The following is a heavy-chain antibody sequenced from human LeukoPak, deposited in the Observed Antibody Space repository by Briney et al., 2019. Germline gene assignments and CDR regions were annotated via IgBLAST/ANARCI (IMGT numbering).Heavy chain of an antibody. CDR1: GFTFSSYS. D-gene: IGHD4-17*01. CDR3: AKGARGDTVTSIVGLNWFDP. J-gene: IGHJ5*02. CDR2: ISSSSSYI. V-gene: IGHV3-21*01. Sequence: GGSLRLSCAASGFTFSSYSMNWVRQAPGKGLEWVSSISSSSSYIYYADSVKGRFTISRGNAKNSLYLQMNSLRADDTAVYYCAKGARGDTVTSIVGLNWFDPWGQGTLVTVSS.